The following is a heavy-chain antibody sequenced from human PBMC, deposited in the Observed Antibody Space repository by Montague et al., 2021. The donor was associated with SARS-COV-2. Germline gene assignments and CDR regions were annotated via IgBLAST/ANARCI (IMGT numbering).Heavy chain of an antibody. Sequence: SETLSLTCSVSGSTLTYSYLRWPRQTPGTGLERIGYIFYSGSTKYKPSLQSRVTFSVDTSRNQFSLNLDSVTAADTGVYYCARGATRSFDHWGQGVLVTVSS. V-gene: IGHV4-59*01. CDR2: IFYSGST. CDR1: GSTLTYSY. CDR3: ARGATRSFDH. J-gene: IGHJ4*02. D-gene: IGHD1-1*01.